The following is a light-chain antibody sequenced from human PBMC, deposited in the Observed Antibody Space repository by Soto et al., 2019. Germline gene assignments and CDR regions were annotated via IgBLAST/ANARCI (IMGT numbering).Light chain of an antibody. CDR2: DAS. CDR1: QSISSW. V-gene: IGKV1-5*01. Sequence: DIQMTQSPSTLSASVGDRVTITCRASQSISSWLAWYQQKPGKAPKLLIYDASSLESVVPSRFSGSGSGTEFTLTISSLQPDDFASNYCQQYNSYLTFGQGTKVEIK. J-gene: IGKJ1*01. CDR3: QQYNSYLT.